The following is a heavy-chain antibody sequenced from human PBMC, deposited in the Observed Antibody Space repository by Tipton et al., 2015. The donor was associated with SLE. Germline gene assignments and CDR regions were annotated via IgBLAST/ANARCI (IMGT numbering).Heavy chain of an antibody. CDR1: GYSISRGFY. D-gene: IGHD3-22*01. V-gene: IGHV4-38-2*02. CDR3: ARTSHYYDSSGYEWFDP. Sequence: TLSLTCNVSGYSISRGFYWAWIRQAPGKGLEWIGSSLYRGATHYNPSLESRVSISFDTSRNEFSLRLTSVTAADTAVYYCARTSHYYDSSGYEWFDPWGQGTLVTVSS. CDR2: SLYRGAT. J-gene: IGHJ5*02.